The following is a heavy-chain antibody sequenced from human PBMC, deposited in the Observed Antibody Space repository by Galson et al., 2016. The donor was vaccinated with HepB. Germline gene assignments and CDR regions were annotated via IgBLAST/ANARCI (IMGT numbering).Heavy chain of an antibody. Sequence: TLSLTCSVSAGSIGSGGYYWSWIRQHPGKGLEWIGYINHSGTTYYNPSLSSRAAISVDTSKNQFSLEVSSVTAADTAVYYCARVSGNAFDIWGHGTMVTVSS. CDR2: INHSGTT. CDR1: AGSIGSGGYY. J-gene: IGHJ3*02. V-gene: IGHV4-31*03. CDR3: ARVSGNAFDI.